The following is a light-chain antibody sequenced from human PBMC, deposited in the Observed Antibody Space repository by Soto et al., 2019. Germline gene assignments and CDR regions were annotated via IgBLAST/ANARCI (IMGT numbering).Light chain of an antibody. CDR3: QQCSNCPLT. V-gene: IGKV3-11*01. CDR2: DA. CDR1: QSISNN. J-gene: IGKJ4*01. Sequence: TQSPSSLSASVGDIFTITCRASQSISNNLAWYQQKPGQAPRLLIFDARATGIPDRFSGSGSGTDFTLTISSLEPVDFAVYYCQQCSNCPLTFGGGTKV.